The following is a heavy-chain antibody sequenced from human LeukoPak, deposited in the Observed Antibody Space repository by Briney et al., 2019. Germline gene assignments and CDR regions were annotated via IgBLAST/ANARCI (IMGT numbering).Heavy chain of an antibody. Sequence: SESLCLTCTVSGGSISNYYRSWIRQPAGMGLEWIGRIYASGSTNYNPSLKSRVTMSVDTSNNQFSLNLSSVTAADTAVYYCARTSVRGAQFDYWGQGTLVTVRS. D-gene: IGHD3-10*01. CDR2: IYASGST. J-gene: IGHJ4*02. CDR3: ARTSVRGAQFDY. CDR1: GGSISNYY. V-gene: IGHV4-4*07.